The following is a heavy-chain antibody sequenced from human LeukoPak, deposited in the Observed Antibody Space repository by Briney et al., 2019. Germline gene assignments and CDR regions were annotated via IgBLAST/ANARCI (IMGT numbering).Heavy chain of an antibody. D-gene: IGHD3-10*01. V-gene: IGHV4-59*01. Sequence: SETLSLTCTVSGGSISSYYWSWIRQPPGKGLEWIGYIYYSGSTNYNPSLKSRVTISVDTSKNQFSLKLSSVTAADTAVYYCARLMAPTMVAPRYPDYWGQGTLVTVSS. CDR1: GGSISSYY. CDR3: ARLMAPTMVAPRYPDY. CDR2: IYYSGST. J-gene: IGHJ4*02.